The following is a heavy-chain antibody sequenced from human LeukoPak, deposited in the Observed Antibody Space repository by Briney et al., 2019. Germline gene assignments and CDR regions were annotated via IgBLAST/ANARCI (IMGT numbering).Heavy chain of an antibody. CDR2: IYYSGST. D-gene: IGHD3-3*01. Sequence: SETLALTCTVSGGSISSYYWSWIRQPPGKGLEWIGYIYYSGSTNYNPSLTSRVTISVDTSKNQFSLKLSSVTVADTAVYYCARHFSLAYYFDYWGQGTLDTVSS. J-gene: IGHJ4*02. CDR3: ARHFSLAYYFDY. V-gene: IGHV4-59*08. CDR1: GGSISSYY.